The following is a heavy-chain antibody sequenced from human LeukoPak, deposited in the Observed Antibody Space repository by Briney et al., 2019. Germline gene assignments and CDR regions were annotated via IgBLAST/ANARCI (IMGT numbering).Heavy chain of an antibody. Sequence: PGGSLRLSCVASGFTFSSYSMNWVRQAPGKGLEWVSYISRGRPTIHYADSVKGRFTISRDNAKNSLYLQMNSLRDEDTAVYYCERDPEALDYWGQGTLVTVSS. CDR3: ERDPEALDY. CDR1: GFTFSSYS. CDR2: ISRGRPTI. J-gene: IGHJ4*02. V-gene: IGHV3-48*02.